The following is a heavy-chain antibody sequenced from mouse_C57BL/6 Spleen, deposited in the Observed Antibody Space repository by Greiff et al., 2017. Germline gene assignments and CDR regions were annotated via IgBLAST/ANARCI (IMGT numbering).Heavy chain of an antibody. CDR3: ARTNYDGYYEAWFAY. Sequence: QVQLKESGPGILQPSQTLSLTCSFSGFSLSTFGMGVGWIRQPSGKGLEWLAHIWWDDDKYYNPALKSRLTISKDTSKNQVFLKIANVDTADTATYYGARTNYDGYYEAWFAYWGQGTLVTVSA. V-gene: IGHV8-8*01. CDR2: IWWDDDK. J-gene: IGHJ3*01. D-gene: IGHD2-3*01. CDR1: GFSLSTFGMG.